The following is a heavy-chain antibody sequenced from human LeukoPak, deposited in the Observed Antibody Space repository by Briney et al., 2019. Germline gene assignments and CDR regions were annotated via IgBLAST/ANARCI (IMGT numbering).Heavy chain of an antibody. CDR1: GCSSNSYY. V-gene: IGHV4-59*01. CDR2: IYCGSGT. CDR3: ARDRIAVTTDYGMDV. D-gene: IGHD4-11*01. Sequence: SENLSFNCTGGGCSSNSYYWSWIRQPPGQELEWIMIIYCGSGTNYNPSLNSLVTISVDTSKNPFSLQLSSVTAADTAVYYCARDRIAVTTDYGMDVWGQGTTVTVSS. J-gene: IGHJ6*02.